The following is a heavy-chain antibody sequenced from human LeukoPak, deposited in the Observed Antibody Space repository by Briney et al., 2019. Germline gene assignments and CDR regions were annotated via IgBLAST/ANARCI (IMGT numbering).Heavy chain of an antibody. CDR2: ISSSSSYI. D-gene: IGHD2-2*02. CDR3: ARDAVLVPAAIGFDY. V-gene: IGHV3-21*01. J-gene: IGHJ4*02. Sequence: GGSLRLSCAASGFTFSSYSMNWVRQAPGKGLEWVSSISSSSSYIYYADSVKGRFTTSRDNAKNSLYLQMNSLRAEDTAVYYCARDAVLVPAAIGFDYWGQGTLVTVSS. CDR1: GFTFSSYS.